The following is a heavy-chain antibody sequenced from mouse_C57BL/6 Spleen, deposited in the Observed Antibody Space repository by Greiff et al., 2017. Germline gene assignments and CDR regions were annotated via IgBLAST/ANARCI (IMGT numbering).Heavy chain of an antibody. CDR3: ARKGITTVVATPSDYFDY. CDR2: IDPSDSYT. Sequence: QVQLQQPGAELVMPGASVKLSCKASGYTFTSYWMHWVKQRPGQGLEWIGDIDPSDSYTNYNQKFKGKSTLTVDKSSSTAYMQLSSLTSEDSAVYYCARKGITTVVATPSDYFDYWGQGTTLTVSS. CDR1: GYTFTSYW. J-gene: IGHJ2*01. V-gene: IGHV1-69*01. D-gene: IGHD1-1*01.